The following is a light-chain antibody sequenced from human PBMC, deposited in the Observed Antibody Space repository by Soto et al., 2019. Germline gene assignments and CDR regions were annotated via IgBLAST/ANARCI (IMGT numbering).Light chain of an antibody. J-gene: IGKJ1*01. CDR2: GAS. V-gene: IGKV3-15*01. CDR3: QQYDNWPPWT. Sequence: EIVMTQSPATLSVSPGERATLSCRASQNVSNNLAWYQQKPGQAPSLLIYGASTRATGIPARFSGSGSGTEFTLTISSLPSEDFAVYYCQQYDNWPPWTFGQGTKVEIK. CDR1: QNVSNN.